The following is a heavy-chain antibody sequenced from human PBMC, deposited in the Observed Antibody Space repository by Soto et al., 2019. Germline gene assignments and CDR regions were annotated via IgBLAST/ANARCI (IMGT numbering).Heavy chain of an antibody. CDR1: GFTFSSYD. J-gene: IGHJ6*02. V-gene: IGHV3-13*01. CDR2: IGTAGDT. Sequence: GGSLRLSCAASGFTFSSYDIHWVRQATGKGLEWVSAIGTAGDTYYPGSVKGRFTIPRENAKNSLYLQMNSLRAGDTAVYYCARAGSASCSGGSCYLYYYGMDVWGQGTTVTVSS. CDR3: ARAGSASCSGGSCYLYYYGMDV. D-gene: IGHD2-15*01.